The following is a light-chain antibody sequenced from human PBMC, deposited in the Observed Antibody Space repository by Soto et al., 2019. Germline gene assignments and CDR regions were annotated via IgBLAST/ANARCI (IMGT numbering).Light chain of an antibody. V-gene: IGKV3-15*01. CDR1: QSVSSN. CDR3: QQYDSWPRT. Sequence: EIVMSQSPATLSVSPGERATLSCRAGQSVSSNLAWYQQKPGQAPRRLIYGASSRATGIPARFSGSGSGTEFTPTISSLQSEDFAVYYCQQYDSWPRTFGQATKVDI. CDR2: GAS. J-gene: IGKJ1*01.